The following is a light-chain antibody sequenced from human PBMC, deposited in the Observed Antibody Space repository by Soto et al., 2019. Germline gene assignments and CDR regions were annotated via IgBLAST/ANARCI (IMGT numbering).Light chain of an antibody. CDR2: VGTGGIVG. CDR3: GADHGSGSNFVSV. CDR1: SGYSNYK. V-gene: IGLV9-49*01. J-gene: IGLJ2*01. Sequence: QPVLTQPPSASASLGASVTLTCTLSSGYSNYKVDWYQQRPGKGPRFVMRVGTGGIVGSKGDGIPDRFSVLGSGLNRYLTIKNIQGEDESDYHCGADHGSGSNFVSVFGGGTKLTVL.